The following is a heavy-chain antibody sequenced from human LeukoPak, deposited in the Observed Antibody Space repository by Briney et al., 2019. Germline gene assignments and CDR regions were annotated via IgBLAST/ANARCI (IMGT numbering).Heavy chain of an antibody. CDR2: IYSSGST. J-gene: IGHJ4*02. CDR3: ARDNSYYGSGSYYNYFDY. V-gene: IGHV4-61*08. CDR1: GGSISSGDYY. Sequence: SETLSLTCSVSGGSISSGDYYWSWIRQPPGKGLEWIGYIYSSGSTNSNPSLKSRVTISVDTSKNQFSLKLSSVTAADTAVYYCARDNSYYGSGSYYNYFDYWGQGTLVTVSS. D-gene: IGHD3-10*01.